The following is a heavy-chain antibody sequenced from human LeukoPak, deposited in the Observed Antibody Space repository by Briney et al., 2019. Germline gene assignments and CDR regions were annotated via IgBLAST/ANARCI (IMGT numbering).Heavy chain of an antibody. CDR1: GFTVSSNY. CDR2: IYSGGST. D-gene: IGHD6-13*01. J-gene: IGHJ6*03. V-gene: IGHV3-53*01. Sequence: GGSLRLSRAASGFTVSSNYMSWVRQAPGKGLEWVSVIYSGGSTYYADSVKGRFTISRDNSKNTLYLQMNSLRAEDTAVYYCARVTESSGWYALYYYYYMDVWGKGTTVTVSS. CDR3: ARVTESSGWYALYYYYYMDV.